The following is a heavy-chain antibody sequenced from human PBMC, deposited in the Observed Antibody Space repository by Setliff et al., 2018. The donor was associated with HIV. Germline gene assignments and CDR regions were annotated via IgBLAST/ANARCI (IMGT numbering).Heavy chain of an antibody. J-gene: IGHJ4*02. CDR3: ARAFSGNYYGGVDY. V-gene: IGHV4-61*09. CDR1: GGSISSRGSYY. D-gene: IGHD1-26*01. Sequence: SETLSLTCTVSGGSISSRGSYYWSWIRQPAGKGLEWIGHIYTSGSTNYNPSLKSRVTISVDTSKSQFSLKLSSVTAADTAVYYCARAFSGNYYGGVDYWGQGTLVTVSS. CDR2: IYTSGST.